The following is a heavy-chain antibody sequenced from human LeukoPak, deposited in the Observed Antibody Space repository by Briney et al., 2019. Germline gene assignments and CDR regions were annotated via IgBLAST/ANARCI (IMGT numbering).Heavy chain of an antibody. CDR2: IYYSGST. D-gene: IGHD4-11*01. J-gene: IGHJ6*03. V-gene: IGHV4-59*01. CDR3: ARLYSNYSLFYYYYYMDV. CDR1: GGSISSYY. Sequence: SETLSLTCTVSGGSISSYYWSWIRQPPGKGLEWIGYIYYSGSTDYNPSLKSRVTISVDTSKNQFSLKVSSVTAADTAVYYCARLYSNYSLFYYYYYMDVWGKGTTVTVSS.